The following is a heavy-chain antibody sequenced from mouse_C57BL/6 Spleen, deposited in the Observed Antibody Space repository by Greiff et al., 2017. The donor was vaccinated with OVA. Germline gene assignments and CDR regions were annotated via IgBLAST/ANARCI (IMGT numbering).Heavy chain of an antibody. J-gene: IGHJ3*01. CDR2: ISDGGSYT. CDR1: GFTFSSYA. Sequence: EVMLVESGGGLVKPGGSLKLSCAASGFTFSSYAMSGVRQTPEKRLEWVATISDGGSYTYYPDNVKGRFTISRDNAKNNLYLQMSHLKSEDTAMYYCARDGGSGYVAYWGQGTLVTVSA. CDR3: ARDGGSGYVAY. V-gene: IGHV5-4*01. D-gene: IGHD3-2*02.